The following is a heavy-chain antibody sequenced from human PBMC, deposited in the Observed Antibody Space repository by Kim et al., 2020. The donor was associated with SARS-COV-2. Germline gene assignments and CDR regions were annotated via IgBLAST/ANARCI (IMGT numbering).Heavy chain of an antibody. CDR1: GYSFTSYW. D-gene: IGHD6-19*01. J-gene: IGHJ4*02. V-gene: IGHV5-51*01. CDR2: IYPGDSDT. CDR3: ARAPATGYSSGWSPGALDY. Sequence: GESLKISCKGSGYSFTSYWIGWVRQMPGKGLEWMGIIYPGDSDTRYSPSFQGQVTISADKSISTAYLQWSSLKASDTAMYYCARAPATGYSSGWSPGALDYWGQGTLVTVSS.